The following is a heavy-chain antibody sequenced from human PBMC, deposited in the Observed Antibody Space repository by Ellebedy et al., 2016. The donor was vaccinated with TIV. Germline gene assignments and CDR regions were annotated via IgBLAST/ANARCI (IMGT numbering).Heavy chain of an antibody. V-gene: IGHV3-7*01. CDR2: IKQDGSEK. J-gene: IGHJ5*02. Sequence: GESLKISCAASGFTFSSDWMSWVRQAPGKGLEWVANIKQDGSEKYYLDSVKGRFTISRDNAKNSLYLQMNSLRAEDTAVYSCAGIADVRFDPWGQGTLVSVSS. D-gene: IGHD3-10*02. CDR1: GFTFSSDW. CDR3: AGIADVRFDP.